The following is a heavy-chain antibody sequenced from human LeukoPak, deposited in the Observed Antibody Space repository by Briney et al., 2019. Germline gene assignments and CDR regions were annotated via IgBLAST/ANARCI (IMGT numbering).Heavy chain of an antibody. V-gene: IGHV3-7*04. J-gene: IGHJ4*02. CDR2: IKQDGSKK. D-gene: IGHD5-24*01. Sequence: PGGSLRLSCVASGFPFSSYWMTWVRQAPGKGLEWVANIKQDGSKKSYVDSVKDRFTISRDNAKNSPYLQMNSLRAEDTAIYYCTRVGYIDEGIDYWGQGTLVTVSS. CDR3: TRVGYIDEGIDY. CDR1: GFPFSSYW.